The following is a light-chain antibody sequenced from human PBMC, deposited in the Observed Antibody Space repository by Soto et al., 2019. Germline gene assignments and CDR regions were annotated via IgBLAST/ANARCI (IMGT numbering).Light chain of an antibody. V-gene: IGKV1-39*01. CDR1: QDISTS. Sequence: IQMTQSPSSLSASVGDRVAISCRASQDISTSLNWYQQKPGNAPNLLIYDASRLQSGVPSWFSGSGSGTDFTLTITSLQPEDFGTYYCQQSYSTPTVGQGTRLEIK. CDR3: QQSYSTPT. CDR2: DAS. J-gene: IGKJ5*01.